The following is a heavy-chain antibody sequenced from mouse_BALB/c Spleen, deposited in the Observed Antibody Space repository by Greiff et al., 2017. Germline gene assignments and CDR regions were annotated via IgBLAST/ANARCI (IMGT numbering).Heavy chain of an antibody. Sequence: DVKLVESGGGLVQPGGSRKLSCAASGFTFSSFGMHWVRQAPEKGLEWVAYISSGSSTIYYADTVKGRFTISRDNPKNTLFLQMTSLRSEDTAMYYCARSGVGRLRGAMDYWGQGTSVTVSS. J-gene: IGHJ4*01. CDR2: ISSGSSTI. CDR3: ARSGVGRLRGAMDY. CDR1: GFTFSSFG. V-gene: IGHV5-17*02. D-gene: IGHD2-4*01.